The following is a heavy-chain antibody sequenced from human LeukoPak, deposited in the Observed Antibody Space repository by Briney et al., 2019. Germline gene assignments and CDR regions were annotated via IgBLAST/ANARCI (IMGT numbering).Heavy chain of an antibody. Sequence: LETLSLTCTVSGGSIIGYYWSWIRQPAGKGLEWIGHMRGMGGTDYNPSLKSRVTMSVDTSKNQFSLKLTSVTAADTAVYYCAKDGNTWPFFDSWGQGTLVTVSS. J-gene: IGHJ4*02. CDR1: GGSIIGYY. CDR3: AKDGNTWPFFDS. V-gene: IGHV4-4*07. CDR2: MRGMGGT.